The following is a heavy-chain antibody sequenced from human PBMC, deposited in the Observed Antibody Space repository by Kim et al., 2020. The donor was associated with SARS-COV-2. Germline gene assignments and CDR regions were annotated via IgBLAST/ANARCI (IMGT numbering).Heavy chain of an antibody. J-gene: IGHJ6*03. D-gene: IGHD7-27*01. Sequence: SETLSLTCAVYGGSFSGYYWSWIHQPPGKGLEWIGEINHSGSTNYNPSLKSRVTISVDTSKNQFSLKLSSVTAADTAVYYCARSWGTYYYYYMDVWGKGTTVTVSS. CDR2: INHSGST. CDR3: ARSWGTYYYYYMDV. V-gene: IGHV4-34*01. CDR1: GGSFSGYY.